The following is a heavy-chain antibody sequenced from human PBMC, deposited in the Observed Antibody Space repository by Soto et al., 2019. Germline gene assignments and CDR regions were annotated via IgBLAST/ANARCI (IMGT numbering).Heavy chain of an antibody. CDR3: ARVPTYGHYGHYYYYGMDV. CDR1: GGSISSGGYY. CDR2: IYYSGST. D-gene: IGHD4-17*01. J-gene: IGHJ6*02. Sequence: PSETLSLTCTVSGGSISSGGYYWSWIRQHPGKGLEWIGYIYYSGSTYYNPSLKSRVTISVDTSKNQFSLKLSSVTAADTAVYYCARVPTYGHYGHYYYYGMDVWGQGTTVTVSS. V-gene: IGHV4-31*03.